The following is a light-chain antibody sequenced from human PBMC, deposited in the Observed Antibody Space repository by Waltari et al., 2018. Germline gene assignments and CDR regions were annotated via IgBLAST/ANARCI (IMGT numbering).Light chain of an antibody. CDR1: TTNIGSNG. V-gene: IGLV1-44*01. CDR3: ATWDDSLSGWM. J-gene: IGLJ3*02. Sequence: QSVVTQPPSASGTPGQRVTISCSGSTTNIGSNGAHWYQQPPGTAPKDRIYGSNQRPSGVPDRFSGSKSGTADSLAISGLQSEDEADYSCATWDDSLSGWMFGGGTKLTVL. CDR2: GSN.